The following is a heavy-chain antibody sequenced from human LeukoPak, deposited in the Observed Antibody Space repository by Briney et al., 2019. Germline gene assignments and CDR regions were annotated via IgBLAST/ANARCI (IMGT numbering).Heavy chain of an antibody. V-gene: IGHV4-39*07. J-gene: IGHJ4*02. CDR3: ARTHCEGDCFSAIRY. CDR2: IYYSGGA. D-gene: IGHD2-21*02. CDR1: GDSLRKSTFY. Sequence: PSETLSLTCTVSGDSLRKSTFYWVWIRQPPGKGLEWIGSIYYSGGADYNPSLQSRVTISVDTSKNEFSLKVRSVTAADTAVYFCARTHCEGDCFSAIRYWGQGTPVTVS.